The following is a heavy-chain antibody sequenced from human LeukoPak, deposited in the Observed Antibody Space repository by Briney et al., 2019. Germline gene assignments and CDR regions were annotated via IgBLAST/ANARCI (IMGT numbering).Heavy chain of an antibody. Sequence: GGSLRLSCEASEFIFRRYWMTWVRQAPGKGLEWVANINQDGSENYYVDSVKGRFTISRDNSRNTLYLQMNSLRAEDTALYYCAKRWFGELGVDWFDPWGQGTLVTVSS. V-gene: IGHV3-7*05. CDR2: INQDGSEN. CDR1: EFIFRRYW. D-gene: IGHD3-10*01. J-gene: IGHJ5*01. CDR3: AKRWFGELGVDWFDP.